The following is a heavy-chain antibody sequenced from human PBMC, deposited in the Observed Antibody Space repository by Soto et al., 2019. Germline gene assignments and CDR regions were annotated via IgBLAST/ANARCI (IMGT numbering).Heavy chain of an antibody. Sequence: QLQLQESGSGLVKPSQTLSLTCAVSGGSISSGGYSWSWIRQPPGKGLEWIGYIYDSGLTYYNPSLKSRVTISVDRSKNQFSLKLSSVTAADTAVYYCARAHYGDFGYGMDVWGQGTTGTVSS. V-gene: IGHV4-30-2*01. D-gene: IGHD4-17*01. CDR3: ARAHYGDFGYGMDV. J-gene: IGHJ6*02. CDR2: IYDSGLT. CDR1: GGSISSGGYS.